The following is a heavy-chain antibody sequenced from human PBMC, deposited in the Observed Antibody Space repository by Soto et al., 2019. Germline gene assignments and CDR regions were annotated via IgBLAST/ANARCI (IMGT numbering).Heavy chain of an antibody. V-gene: IGHV1-18*01. CDR3: ATYYFGSGSYYRFDN. J-gene: IGHJ4*02. D-gene: IGHD3-10*01. CDR2: ISASDGST. CDR1: GYAFSFG. Sequence: ASVKVSCKASGYAFSFGFSWVRQAPGQGLEWMGWISASDGSTNSASKFRGRISMTTDTSTHTAYLDLLSPTSDDTAMYFCATYYFGSGSYYRFDNWGQGTRVTVSS.